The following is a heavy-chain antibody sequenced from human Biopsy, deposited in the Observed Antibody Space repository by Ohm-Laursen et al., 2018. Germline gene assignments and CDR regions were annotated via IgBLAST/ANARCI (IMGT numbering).Heavy chain of an antibody. V-gene: IGHV4-59*07. Sequence: SDTLSLTCTVSGDSISSYYWSWIRQPPGKGLEWIGHIYYTGYTSYNASLESRVTISVDTSRNHFSLRLSSLTAADTAVYYCARGSNDFGGLYFPRWGQGTLLTVSS. J-gene: IGHJ4*02. CDR3: ARGSNDFGGLYFPR. D-gene: IGHD4-23*01. CDR2: IYYTGYT. CDR1: GDSISSYY.